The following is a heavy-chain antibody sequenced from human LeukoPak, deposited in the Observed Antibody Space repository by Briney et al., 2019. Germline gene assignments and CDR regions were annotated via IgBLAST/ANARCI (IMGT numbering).Heavy chain of an antibody. Sequence: GGSLRLSCAASGFTFDDYAMHWVRQAPGKGLEWVSGISWNSGSIGYADSVKGRFTISRDNAKNSLYLQMNSLRAEDTALYYCAKARVIVVVADAFDIWGQGTMVTVSS. D-gene: IGHD3-22*01. J-gene: IGHJ3*02. CDR3: AKARVIVVVADAFDI. CDR2: ISWNSGSI. CDR1: GFTFDDYA. V-gene: IGHV3-9*01.